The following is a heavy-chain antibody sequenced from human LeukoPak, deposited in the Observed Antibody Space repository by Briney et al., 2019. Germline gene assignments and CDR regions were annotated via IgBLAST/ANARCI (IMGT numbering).Heavy chain of an antibody. CDR1: GFTFSSYE. CDR3: ARGRSGWGFHYFDF. D-gene: IGHD6-25*01. V-gene: IGHV3-48*03. CDR2: IDYTGHTI. J-gene: IGHJ4*02. Sequence: GGSLRLSCAASGFTFSSYEMNWVRQAPGKGLEWVSYIDYTGHTIFYADSVKGRFTISRDNAKNSLYLQMNSLRAADTAVFHCARGRSGWGFHYFDFWGQGTLVTVSS.